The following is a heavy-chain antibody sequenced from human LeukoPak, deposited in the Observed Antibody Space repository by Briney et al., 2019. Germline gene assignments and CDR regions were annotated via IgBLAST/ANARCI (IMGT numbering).Heavy chain of an antibody. CDR1: GYTFTSYG. CDR2: ISAYNGNT. V-gene: IGHV1-18*01. CDR3: ARGNYYDSSGYYYYGY. D-gene: IGHD3-22*01. Sequence: GASVKVSCKASGYTFTSYGISWVRQAPGQGLEWMGWISAYNGNTNYAQKLQGRVTMTTDTSTSTACMELRSLRSDDTAVYYCARGNYYDSSGYYYYGYWGQGTLVTVSS. J-gene: IGHJ4*02.